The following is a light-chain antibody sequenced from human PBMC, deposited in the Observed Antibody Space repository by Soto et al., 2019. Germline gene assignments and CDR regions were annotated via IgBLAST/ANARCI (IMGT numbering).Light chain of an antibody. J-gene: IGLJ3*02. CDR2: GNS. Sequence: QSVLTQPPSVSGAPGQRVTISCTESSSNIGAGYDVHWYQQLPGTAPKLLIYGNSNRPSGVPDRFSGSKSGTSASLAITGLQAEDEADYSCQSSDSSLSGWVFGGGTKLTVL. V-gene: IGLV1-40*01. CDR1: SSNIGAGYD. CDR3: QSSDSSLSGWV.